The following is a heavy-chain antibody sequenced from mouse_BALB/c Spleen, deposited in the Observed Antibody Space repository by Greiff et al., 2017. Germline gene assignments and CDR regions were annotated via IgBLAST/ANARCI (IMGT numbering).Heavy chain of an antibody. CDR3: ASGGVYYYGSASLYGYFDV. CDR1: GFNITDNY. D-gene: IGHD1-1*01. Sequence: EVQLQQSGAELVKPGASVKLSCTASGFNITDNYMHWVKQRPEQGLEWIGRIDPANGSTNYDPKFQGKATITADTSSNTAYMQLSSLTSEDTAVYYCASGGVYYYGSASLYGYFDVWGAGTTVTVSS. J-gene: IGHJ1*01. V-gene: IGHV14-3*02. CDR2: IDPANGST.